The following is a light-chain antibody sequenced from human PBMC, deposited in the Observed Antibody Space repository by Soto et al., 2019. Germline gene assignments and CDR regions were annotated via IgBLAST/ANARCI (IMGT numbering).Light chain of an antibody. CDR3: AAWDDSLSVNYV. V-gene: IGLV1-47*01. CDR1: SSNIGSNY. CDR2: RNN. J-gene: IGLJ1*01. Sequence: QSVLTQPPSASGTPGQRVTISCSGSSSNIGSNYVYWYQQLPGTAPNLLIYRNNQRPSGVPDRFSGSKSGTSASLAISGLRSEDEADYYCAAWDDSLSVNYVFGTGTKVTVL.